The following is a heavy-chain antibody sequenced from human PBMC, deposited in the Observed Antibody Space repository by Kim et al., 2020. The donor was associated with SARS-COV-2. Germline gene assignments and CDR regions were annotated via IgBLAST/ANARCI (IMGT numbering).Heavy chain of an antibody. V-gene: IGHV4-59*01. CDR3: ARGMYYFGSGRKPLYWYF. J-gene: IGHJ2*01. Sequence: SETLSLTCAVSGGSISNYYRSWIRQPPGKELEWIGYIYYNGATKYNPSLKSRVTISVDTSKNQFSLNLRSLTPADTAVYYCARGMYYFGSGRKPLYWYF. CDR2: IYYNGAT. D-gene: IGHD3-10*01. CDR1: GGSISNYY.